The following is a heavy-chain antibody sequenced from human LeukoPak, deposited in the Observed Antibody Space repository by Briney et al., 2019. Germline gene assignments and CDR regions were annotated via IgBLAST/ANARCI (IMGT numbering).Heavy chain of an antibody. J-gene: IGHJ4*02. V-gene: IGHV3-11*05. D-gene: IGHD2-15*01. Sequence: GGSLRLSCAASGFTFSDYYMSWVRRAPGKGLEWVSYISSTSTYTNYADSVKGQFTISRDNAKNSLYLQMNSLRAEDTAVYYCAKEFCSGGSCNLDYWGQGTLVTVSS. CDR3: AKEFCSGGSCNLDY. CDR2: ISSTSTYT. CDR1: GFTFSDYY.